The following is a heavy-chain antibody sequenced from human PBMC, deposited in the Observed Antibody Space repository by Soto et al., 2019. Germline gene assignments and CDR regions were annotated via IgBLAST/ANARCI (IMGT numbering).Heavy chain of an antibody. D-gene: IGHD2-15*01. CDR2: IKQDGSEK. CDR3: ARGGRGYFSGGSFSNWFDP. V-gene: IGHV3-7*01. Sequence: GGSLRLSCAASGFTFSSYWMSWVRQAPGKGLEWVANIKQDGSEKYYVDSVKGRFTISRDNAKNYLYLQMNSLRAGDTAVYSCARGGRGYFSGGSFSNWFDPWGQGTLVTVSS. CDR1: GFTFSSYW. J-gene: IGHJ5*02.